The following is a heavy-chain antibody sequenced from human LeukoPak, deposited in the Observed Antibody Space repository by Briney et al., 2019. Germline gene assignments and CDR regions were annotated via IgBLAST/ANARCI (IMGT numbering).Heavy chain of an antibody. CDR2: IYYSGST. J-gene: IGHJ4*02. D-gene: IGHD4-4*01. V-gene: IGHV4-30-4*01. Sequence: SETLSLTCTVSGGSISSGDYYWSWIRQPPGKGLEWIGYIYYSGSTYYNPSLKSRVTISVDTSKNQFSLKLSSVTAADTAVYYCARDSRDYSNYYFDYWGQGALVTVSS. CDR3: ARDSRDYSNYYFDY. CDR1: GGSISSGDYY.